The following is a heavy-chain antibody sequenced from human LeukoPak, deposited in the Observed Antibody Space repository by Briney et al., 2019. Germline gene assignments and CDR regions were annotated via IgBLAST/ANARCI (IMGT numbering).Heavy chain of an antibody. D-gene: IGHD2-2*01. CDR2: ISGSGGST. Sequence: GGSLRLSCAASGFTFSSYAMSWVRQAPGKGLEWVSAISGSGGSTYYADSVKGRFTISRDNSKNTLYLQMNSLRAEDTAVYYCAKSGSAGYQLLSNDWFDPWGQGTLVTVSS. J-gene: IGHJ5*02. CDR3: AKSGSAGYQLLSNDWFDP. CDR1: GFTFSSYA. V-gene: IGHV3-23*01.